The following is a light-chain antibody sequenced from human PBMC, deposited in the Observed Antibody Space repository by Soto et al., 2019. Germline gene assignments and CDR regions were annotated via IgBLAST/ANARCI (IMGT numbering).Light chain of an antibody. Sequence: QSVLTQPPSASGTPGQRVTISCSGSSSNIGRNPVNWYQQLPGTAPKLLIYSNDQRPSGVPDQFSGSRSGTSASLAISGLQSEDEADYYCAAWDAYLNSWVFGGVTKLTVL. CDR3: AAWDAYLNSWV. V-gene: IGLV1-44*01. CDR2: SND. J-gene: IGLJ3*02. CDR1: SSNIGRNP.